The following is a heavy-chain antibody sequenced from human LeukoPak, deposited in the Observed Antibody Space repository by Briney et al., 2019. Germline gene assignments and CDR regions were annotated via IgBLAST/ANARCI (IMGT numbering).Heavy chain of an antibody. D-gene: IGHD4-11*01. CDR3: ARDGLMTTVTIYYYYYMDV. J-gene: IGHJ6*03. CDR1: GFTFSSYS. Sequence: GGSLRLSCAASGFTFSSYSMNWVRQAPGKGLEWVSSISSSSSYIYYADSVKGRFTISRGNAKNSLYLQMNSLRAEDTAVYYCARDGLMTTVTIYYYYYMDVWGKGTTVTVSS. CDR2: ISSSSSYI. V-gene: IGHV3-21*01.